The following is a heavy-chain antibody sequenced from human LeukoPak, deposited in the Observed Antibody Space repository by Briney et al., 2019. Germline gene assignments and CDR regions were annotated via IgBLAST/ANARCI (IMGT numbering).Heavy chain of an antibody. V-gene: IGHV3-30*02. D-gene: IGHD3-10*01. Sequence: PGGSLRLSRAASGFTFSSYGMHWVRQAPGKGLEWVAFIRYGGSNKYYADSVKGRFTISRDNSKNTLYLQMNSLRAEDTAVYYCAKDWYYYGSGSSSNWGQGTLVTVSS. J-gene: IGHJ4*02. CDR2: IRYGGSNK. CDR1: GFTFSSYG. CDR3: AKDWYYYGSGSSSN.